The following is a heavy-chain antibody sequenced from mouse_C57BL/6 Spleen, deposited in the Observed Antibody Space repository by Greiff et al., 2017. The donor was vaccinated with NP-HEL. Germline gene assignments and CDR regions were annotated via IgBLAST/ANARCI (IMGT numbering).Heavy chain of an antibody. V-gene: IGHV5-9-1*02. CDR1: GFTFSSYA. CDR2: ISSGGDYI. Sequence: EVKLQESGEGLVKPGGSLKLSCAASGFTFSSYAMSWVRQTPEKRLEWVAYISSGGDYIYYADTVKGRFTISRDNARNTLYLQMSSLKSEDTAMYYCTRDGRDYFDYWGQGTTLTVSS. J-gene: IGHJ2*01. CDR3: TRDGRDYFDY.